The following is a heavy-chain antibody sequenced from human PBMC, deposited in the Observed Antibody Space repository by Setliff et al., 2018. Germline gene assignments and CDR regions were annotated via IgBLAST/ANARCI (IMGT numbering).Heavy chain of an antibody. V-gene: IGHV3-30*02. D-gene: IGHD6-13*01. Sequence: PGGSLRLSCAASGFTFSSYGMHWVRQAPGKGLEWVAFIRYDGSNKYYADSVKGRFTISRDNSKNTLYLQMNSLRAEDTAVYYCAGGGHYSSSRSPLTHWGQGTLVTVSS. CDR3: AGGGHYSSSRSPLTH. CDR1: GFTFSSYG. J-gene: IGHJ4*02. CDR2: IRYDGSNK.